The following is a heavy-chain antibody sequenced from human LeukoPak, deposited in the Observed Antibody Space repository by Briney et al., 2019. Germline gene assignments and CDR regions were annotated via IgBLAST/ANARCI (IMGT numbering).Heavy chain of an antibody. J-gene: IGHJ4*02. V-gene: IGHV3-23*01. CDR1: GFIFSSYA. D-gene: IGHD3-22*01. CDR2: ISGSGGST. Sequence: GGSLRLSCAASGFIFSSYAMSWVRQAPGKGLEWVSAISGSGGSTYYADSVKGRFTISRDNSKNTLYLQMNSLRAEDTAVYYCAKVDTKDSSGIDWGQGTLVTVSS. CDR3: AKVDTKDSSGID.